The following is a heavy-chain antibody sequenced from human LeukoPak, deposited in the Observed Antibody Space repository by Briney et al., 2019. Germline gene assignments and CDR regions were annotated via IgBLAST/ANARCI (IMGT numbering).Heavy chain of an antibody. J-gene: IGHJ4*02. CDR1: GYTFTGYY. V-gene: IGHV1-2*02. Sequence: ASVKVSCKASGYTFTGYYMHWVRQAPGQGLEWMGWINPNGGGTNYVQKFQGRVTMTRDTSISTAYLELSRLRSDDTAVYYCAREDYLRLRELSYPGAVYWGQGTLVTVSS. CDR3: AREDYLRLRELSYPGAVY. D-gene: IGHD3-16*02. CDR2: INPNGGGT.